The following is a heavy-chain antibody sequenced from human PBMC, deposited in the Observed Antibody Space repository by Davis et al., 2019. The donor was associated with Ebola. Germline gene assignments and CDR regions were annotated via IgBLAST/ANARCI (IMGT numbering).Heavy chain of an antibody. CDR1: GGSFSGYY. Sequence: MPSESLSLSCAVSGGSFSGYYWSWIRQPPGKGLEWIGEINHSGSTNYNPSLKSRITISVDTYKNQFSLKLTSVTAADTAVYYCATSQDCSSTSCDNWFDPWGQGTLVTVSS. V-gene: IGHV4-34*01. D-gene: IGHD2-2*01. J-gene: IGHJ5*02. CDR3: ATSQDCSSTSCDNWFDP. CDR2: INHSGST.